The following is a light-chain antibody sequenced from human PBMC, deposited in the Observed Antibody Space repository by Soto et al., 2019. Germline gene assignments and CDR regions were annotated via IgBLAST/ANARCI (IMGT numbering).Light chain of an antibody. Sequence: QSVLTQPASVSGSPGQSITISCSGISPDFGVSWYQHFPGKAPKLLIFEVSNRPSGVSTRFSGSKSGNMAFLTISGLQREDEGLYHCSSYSSTTTLFGGGTKLTVL. CDR1: SPDFG. J-gene: IGLJ2*01. CDR3: SSYSSTTTL. V-gene: IGLV2-14*01. CDR2: EVS.